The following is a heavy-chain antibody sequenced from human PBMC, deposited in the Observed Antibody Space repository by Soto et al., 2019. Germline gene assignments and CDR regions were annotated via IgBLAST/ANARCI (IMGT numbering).Heavy chain of an antibody. D-gene: IGHD3-9*01. CDR3: ARDRTHYDSLSVIDDFDF. V-gene: IGHV3-30*01. Sequence: GGSLRLSCAGSGFSFSSYTMHWVRQAPGKGLEWVALISFDSTNNYYADSVKGRFSISRDNSKNTLYLQMDSLRPDDTALYYCARDRTHYDSLSVIDDFDFWGQGTMVTVSS. CDR2: ISFDSTNN. CDR1: GFSFSSYT. J-gene: IGHJ3*01.